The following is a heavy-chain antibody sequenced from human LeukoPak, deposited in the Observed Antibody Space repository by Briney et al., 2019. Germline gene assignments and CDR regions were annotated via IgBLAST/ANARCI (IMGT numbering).Heavy chain of an antibody. CDR1: GDIFTSYG. V-gene: IGHV1-18*01. J-gene: IGHJ2*01. CDR3: ARGGIVGSPDWYFDL. CDR2: ISPYNGNT. D-gene: IGHD1-26*01. Sequence: GASVKVSCKASGDIFTSYGISWVRQAPGQGLEWMGWISPYNGNTNYAQKLQGRVTMTTETSTSTAYMELRSLRSDDTAVYYCARGGIVGSPDWYFDLWGRGTLVTVSS.